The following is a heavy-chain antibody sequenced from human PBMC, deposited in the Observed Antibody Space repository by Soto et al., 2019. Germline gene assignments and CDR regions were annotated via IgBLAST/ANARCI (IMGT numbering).Heavy chain of an antibody. J-gene: IGHJ4*02. CDR1: GCSVSSDSYY. D-gene: IGHD6-19*01. V-gene: IGHV4-61*01. CDR2: IYYSGST. CDR3: AREVRYSSGWYDY. Sequence: KPSETLSLTCTVSGCSVSSDSYYWSWIRQPPGKGLEWIGYIYYSGSTNYNPSLKSRVTISVDTSKNQFSLKLSSVTAADTAVYYCAREVRYSSGWYDYWGQGTLVTVSS.